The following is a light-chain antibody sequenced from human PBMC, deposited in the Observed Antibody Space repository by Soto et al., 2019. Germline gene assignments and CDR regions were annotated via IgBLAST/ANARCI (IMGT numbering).Light chain of an antibody. CDR1: SSDVGAYNY. CDR3: CSYAGSYTFVL. J-gene: IGLJ2*01. CDR2: DVS. V-gene: IGLV2-11*01. Sequence: QSALTQPRSVSGSPGQSVTISCTGTSSDVGAYNYVSWYQQHPGKAPKLMIYDVSKRPSGVPDRFSGSKSGNTASLTISGLQAEDEADYYCCSYAGSYTFVLFGGGTKLTVL.